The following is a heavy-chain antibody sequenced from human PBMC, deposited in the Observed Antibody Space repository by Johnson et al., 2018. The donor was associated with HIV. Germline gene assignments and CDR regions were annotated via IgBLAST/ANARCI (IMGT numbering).Heavy chain of an antibody. CDR2: IYSGGII. CDR1: GFTVSSNY. V-gene: IGHV3-66*01. J-gene: IGHJ3*02. CDR3: ARGIMITFGGVIPNDACDI. D-gene: IGHD3-16*02. Sequence: MLLVESGGGLVQPGGSLRLSCAASGFTVSSNYMSWVRQAPGKGLEWVSVIYSGGIIYYADSVKGRFTISRDNSKNSLYLQMNSLRAEDTALYYCARGIMITFGGVIPNDACDIWGQGTMVTVSS.